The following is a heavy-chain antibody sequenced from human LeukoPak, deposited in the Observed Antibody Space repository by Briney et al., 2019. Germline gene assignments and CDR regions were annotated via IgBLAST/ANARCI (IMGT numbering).Heavy chain of an antibody. J-gene: IGHJ4*02. CDR3: AGEGAPAARQPKGIGY. CDR1: GFTFSRYW. V-gene: IGHV3-7*01. Sequence: GGSLRLSCVASGFTFSRYWMSWVRQAPGKGLEWVANIKHDGSEKYYVDSVKGRFTISRDNAKNSLSLHMDSLRAEDTAVYYCAGEGAPAARQPKGIGYWGQGTLVTVSS. CDR2: IKHDGSEK. D-gene: IGHD2-2*01.